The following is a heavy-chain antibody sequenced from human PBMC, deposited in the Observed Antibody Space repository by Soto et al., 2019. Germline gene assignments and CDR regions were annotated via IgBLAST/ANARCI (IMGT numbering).Heavy chain of an antibody. V-gene: IGHV3-21*01. CDR1: GFTFSNYY. CDR2: ISSSSSYI. J-gene: IGHJ4*02. Sequence: GGSLRLSSAASGFTFSNYYMNWVRQAPGEGLEWVSSISSSSSYIYYADSVKGRFTISRDNANNSVYLLLNSLRDEDTAVYYCARELRTYYYDTSGTFDYWGQGTLVTVSS. D-gene: IGHD3-22*01. CDR3: ARELRTYYYDTSGTFDY.